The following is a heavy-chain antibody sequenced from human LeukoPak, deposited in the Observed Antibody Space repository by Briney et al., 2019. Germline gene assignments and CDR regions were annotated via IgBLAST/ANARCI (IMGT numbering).Heavy chain of an antibody. J-gene: IGHJ4*02. V-gene: IGHV4-39*01. Sequence: SETLSLTCTVSGGSISSSSYYWGWIRQPPGKGLERIGSIYYSGSTYYNPSLKSRVTISVDTSKNQFSLKLSSVTAADTAVYYCARVAAAGPVDYWGQGTLVTVSS. CDR2: IYYSGST. D-gene: IGHD6-13*01. CDR1: GGSISSSSYY. CDR3: ARVAAAGPVDY.